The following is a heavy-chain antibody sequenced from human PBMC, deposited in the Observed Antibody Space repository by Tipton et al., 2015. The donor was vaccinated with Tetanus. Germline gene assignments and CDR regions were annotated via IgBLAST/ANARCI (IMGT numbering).Heavy chain of an antibody. D-gene: IGHD1-26*01. CDR3: ARDMAGTEVGASYGIDY. CDR2: INTNTGNP. J-gene: IGHJ4*02. V-gene: IGHV7-4-1*02. CDR1: GYTFTTYA. Sequence: QSGAEVKKPGASVKVSCKASGYTFTTYAMNWVRQAPGQGLEWMGWINTNTGNPTSAQGFTGRFVFSSDTSVSTAYLQISSLKAEDTAVYYCARDMAGTEVGASYGIDYWGQGTLVTVSS.